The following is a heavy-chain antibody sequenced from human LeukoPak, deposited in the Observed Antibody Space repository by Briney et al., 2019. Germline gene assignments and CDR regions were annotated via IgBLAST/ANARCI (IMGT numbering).Heavy chain of an antibody. J-gene: IGHJ4*02. V-gene: IGHV3-13*01. Sequence: GGSLRLSCAASGSTFSSYDMHWVRHATGKGLEWVSAIGTAGDTYYPGSVKGRFTISRENAKNSLYLQMNSLRAGDTAVYYCARLGYSSEFDYWGQGTLVTVSS. CDR2: IGTAGDT. D-gene: IGHD6-25*01. CDR1: GSTFSSYD. CDR3: ARLGYSSEFDY.